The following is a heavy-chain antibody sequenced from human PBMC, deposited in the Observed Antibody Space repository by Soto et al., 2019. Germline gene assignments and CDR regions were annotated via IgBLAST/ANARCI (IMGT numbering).Heavy chain of an antibody. V-gene: IGHV4-59*01. Sequence: SETLSLTCTVSGGSISSYYWSWIRHPPGKGLEWIGYIYYSGSTNYNPSLKSRVTISVDTSKNQFSLKLSSVTAADTAVYYCARGSIVVVAASNVDFDYWGQGTLVTVSS. CDR3: ARGSIVVVAASNVDFDY. D-gene: IGHD2-15*01. CDR1: GGSISSYY. J-gene: IGHJ4*02. CDR2: IYYSGST.